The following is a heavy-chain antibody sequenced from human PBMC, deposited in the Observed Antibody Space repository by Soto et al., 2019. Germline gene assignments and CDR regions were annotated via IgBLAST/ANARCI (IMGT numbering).Heavy chain of an antibody. V-gene: IGHV3-30-3*02. Sequence: QVHLVESGGGVVQPGGSLRLSCAASGFTFSHHAMHWVRQAPGKGLEWVAVVSYDGTKSFYAKSVKGRFTVSKDASKNTVDLQLNSLRADDTAVYYCVKDREYYYDNRGYYNFEYWGQGTLVAVSS. CDR3: VKDREYYYDNRGYYNFEY. CDR2: VSYDGTKS. CDR1: GFTFSHHA. D-gene: IGHD3-22*01. J-gene: IGHJ4*02.